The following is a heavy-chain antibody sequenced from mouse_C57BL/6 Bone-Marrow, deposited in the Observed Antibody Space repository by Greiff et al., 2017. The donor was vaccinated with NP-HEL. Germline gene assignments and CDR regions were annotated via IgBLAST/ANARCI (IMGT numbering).Heavy chain of an antibody. V-gene: IGHV1-18*01. Sequence: VQLQQSGPELVKPGASVKIPCKASGYTFTDYNMDWVKQSHGKSLEWIGDINPNNGGTIYNQKFKGKATLTVDKSSSTAYMELRTLTSEDTAVYYCALIYYYGWRYFDVWGTGTTVTVSS. CDR2: INPNNGGT. D-gene: IGHD1-1*01. J-gene: IGHJ1*03. CDR1: GYTFTDYN. CDR3: ALIYYYGWRYFDV.